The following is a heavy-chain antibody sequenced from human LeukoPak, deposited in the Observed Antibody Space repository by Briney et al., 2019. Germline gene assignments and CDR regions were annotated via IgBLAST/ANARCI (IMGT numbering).Heavy chain of an antibody. CDR3: ARDIVVAVAVHRDDY. CDR1: AFIFSNYG. V-gene: IGHV3-30*02. CDR2: IRYDGSRK. D-gene: IGHD6-19*01. Sequence: GGSLRLSCAASAFIFSNYGMHWVRQAPDKGLEWVAFIRYDGSRKYYADSVKGRFTISRDNSKNTPYLQMNSLRAEDTAVYYCARDIVVAVAVHRDDYWGQGTLVTVSS. J-gene: IGHJ4*02.